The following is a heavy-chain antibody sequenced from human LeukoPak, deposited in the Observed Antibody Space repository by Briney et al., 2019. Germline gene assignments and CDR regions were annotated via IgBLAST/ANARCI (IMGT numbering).Heavy chain of an antibody. V-gene: IGHV4-38-2*02. Sequence: PSETLSLTCTVSGYSISSGDYWGWIRQPPGKGLEWIGSIYHSGRTYYNPSLKSRVTISVDTSKNQFSLKLSSVTAADTAVYYCAKDGVYNAFDYWGQGTLVTVSS. CDR3: AKDGVYNAFDY. CDR2: IYHSGRT. J-gene: IGHJ4*02. D-gene: IGHD6-13*01. CDR1: GYSISSGDY.